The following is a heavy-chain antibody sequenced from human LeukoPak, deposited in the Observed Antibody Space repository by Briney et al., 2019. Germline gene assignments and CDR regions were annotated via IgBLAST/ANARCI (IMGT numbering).Heavy chain of an antibody. V-gene: IGHV4-59*12. J-gene: IGHJ5*02. CDR3: ARGGGRGYSS. CDR1: DGSISSYY. CDR2: IYYSGST. D-gene: IGHD5-18*01. Sequence: TSESLSLTCTVSDGSISSYYWSWIRQPPGKGLEWIGYIYYSGSTNYNPSLKSRVTISVDTSKNQFSLKLSSVTAADTAVYYCARGGGRGYSSWGQGTLVTVSS.